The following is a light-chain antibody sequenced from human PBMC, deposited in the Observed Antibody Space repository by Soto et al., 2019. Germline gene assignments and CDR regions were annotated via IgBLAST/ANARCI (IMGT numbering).Light chain of an antibody. CDR2: AAS. CDR3: QNHVTT. J-gene: IGKJ5*01. V-gene: IGKV3-20*01. Sequence: ALPPFTGHLSFSPGERFPLSCKISQSVTNSELAWYQQKPGQAPRLLIYAASSRATGIPDRFSGGGSGTDFTLTSSRLEPDDSAVYYCQNHVTTFGQGTRLEIK. CDR1: QSVTNSE.